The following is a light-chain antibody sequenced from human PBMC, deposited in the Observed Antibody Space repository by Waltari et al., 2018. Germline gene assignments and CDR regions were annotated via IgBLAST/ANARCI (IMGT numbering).Light chain of an antibody. CDR3: QQRSNWSWT. CDR1: QSVDNY. V-gene: IGKV3-11*01. CDR2: DSS. Sequence: IVLTQSPATLSLSPGERATLSCRASQSVDNYLAWYQQKPGQAPRLLIYDSSNRATGIPARFSGSGSGTDFTLTISSLEPEDFAVYFCQQRSNWSWTFGQGTKVEI. J-gene: IGKJ1*01.